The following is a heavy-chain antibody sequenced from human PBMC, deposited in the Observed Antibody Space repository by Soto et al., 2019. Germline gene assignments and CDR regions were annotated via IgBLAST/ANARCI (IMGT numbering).Heavy chain of an antibody. D-gene: IGHD3-16*01. V-gene: IGHV3-30-3*01. J-gene: IGHJ3*02. CDR1: GFTFSSYA. CDR2: ISYDGSNK. Sequence: GGSLRLSCAASGFTFSSYAMHWVRQAPGKGLEWVAVISYDGSNKYYADSVKGRFTISRDNSKNTLYLQMNSLRAEDTAVYYCAREALSGTWGGGFDIWGQGTMVTVSS. CDR3: AREALSGTWGGGFDI.